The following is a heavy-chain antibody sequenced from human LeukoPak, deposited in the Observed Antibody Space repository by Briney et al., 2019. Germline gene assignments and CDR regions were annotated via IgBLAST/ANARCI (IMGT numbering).Heavy chain of an antibody. Sequence: GGSLRLSCAASGFTFSNYAVNWVRQAPGKGLEWVSTITGSGGSTFCADSVKGRFTISRDNSMDTLYLQMSSLRAEDTAVYYCAKDRGRYYDSSGYYWGYYFDSWGQGILVTVST. V-gene: IGHV3-23*01. CDR3: AKDRGRYYDSSGYYWGYYFDS. CDR2: ITGSGGST. D-gene: IGHD3-22*01. CDR1: GFTFSNYA. J-gene: IGHJ4*02.